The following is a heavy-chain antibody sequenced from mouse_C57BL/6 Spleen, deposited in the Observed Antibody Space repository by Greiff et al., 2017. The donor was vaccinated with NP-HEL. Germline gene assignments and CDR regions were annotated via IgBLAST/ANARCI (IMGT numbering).Heavy chain of an antibody. CDR2: IYPGSGNT. Sequence: VQLQQSGPELVKPGASVKISCKASGYSFTSYYIHWVKQRPGQGLEWIGWIYPGSGNTKYNEKFKGKATLTADTSSSTAYMQLSSLTSEDSAVYYCAKAYGIYFDYWGQGTTLTVSS. D-gene: IGHD1-1*01. V-gene: IGHV1-66*01. J-gene: IGHJ2*01. CDR3: AKAYGIYFDY. CDR1: GYSFTSYY.